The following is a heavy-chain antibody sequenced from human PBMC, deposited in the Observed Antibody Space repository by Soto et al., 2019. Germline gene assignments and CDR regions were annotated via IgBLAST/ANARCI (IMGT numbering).Heavy chain of an antibody. D-gene: IGHD3-22*01. CDR1: GYTFTSYA. J-gene: IGHJ5*02. V-gene: IGHV1-3*01. Sequence: ASVKVSCKASGYTFTSYAMHWVHQAPGQRLEWMGWINAGNGNTKYSQKFQGRVTITRDTSASTAYMELSSLRSEDTAVYYCARDTLYDSSGYYYVGYNWFDPWGQGTLVTVSS. CDR2: INAGNGNT. CDR3: ARDTLYDSSGYYYVGYNWFDP.